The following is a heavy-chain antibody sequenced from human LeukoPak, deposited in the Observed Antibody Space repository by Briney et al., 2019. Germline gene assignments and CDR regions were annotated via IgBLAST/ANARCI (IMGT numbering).Heavy chain of an antibody. CDR3: ARDSSGWVVGYFDY. D-gene: IGHD6-19*01. CDR1: GGSISSHH. Sequence: PSETLSVTCTVSGGSISSHHWRWIRKPPGKGLEWIGNMYSSGSTKYNPSLESRVTISLGTSNNQFSLKVHAVTAADTAVYYCARDSSGWVVGYFDYWGQGILVTVAS. V-gene: IGHV4-59*11. J-gene: IGHJ4*02. CDR2: MYSSGST.